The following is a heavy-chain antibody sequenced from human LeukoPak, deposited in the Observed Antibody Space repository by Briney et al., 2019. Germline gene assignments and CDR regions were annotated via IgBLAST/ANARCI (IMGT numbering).Heavy chain of an antibody. CDR1: GFTFSTYN. CDR2: ISGSSSYI. D-gene: IGHD5-18*01. Sequence: GGSLRLSCAASGFTFSTYNMNWVRQAPGKGLEWVPSISGSSSYIYYADSVKGRFSISRDNAKNSLYLQMNSLRAEDTAVYYCAREVKGYSYGLVHYWGQGTLVTVSS. V-gene: IGHV3-21*01. J-gene: IGHJ4*02. CDR3: AREVKGYSYGLVHY.